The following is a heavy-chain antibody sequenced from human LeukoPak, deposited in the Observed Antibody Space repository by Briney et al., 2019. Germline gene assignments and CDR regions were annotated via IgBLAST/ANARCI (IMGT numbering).Heavy chain of an antibody. CDR3: ARVLYLYGSSSARFDY. V-gene: IGHV3-48*03. CDR2: ISSSGSTI. D-gene: IGHD6-6*01. J-gene: IGHJ4*02. CDR1: GFTFSSYE. Sequence: QSGGSLRLSCAASGFTFSSYEMNWVRQAPGKGLEWVSKISSSGSTINYADSVKGRFTISRDNAKNALYLQTNSLRAEDTAVYYCARVLYLYGSSSARFDYWGQGTLVTVSS.